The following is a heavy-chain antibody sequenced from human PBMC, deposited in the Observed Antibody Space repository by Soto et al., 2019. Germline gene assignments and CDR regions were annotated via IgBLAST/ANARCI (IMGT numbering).Heavy chain of an antibody. J-gene: IGHJ4*02. CDR1: GGTFSSYA. CDR2: IIPIFGTA. Sequence: QVQLVQSGAEVKKPGSSVKVSCKASGGTFSSYAISWVRQAPGQGLKWMGGIIPIFGTANYAQKFQGRVTITADESTSTAYMELSSLRSEDTAVYYCARRNYYDSSGYYAGFDYWGQGTLVTVSS. D-gene: IGHD3-22*01. CDR3: ARRNYYDSSGYYAGFDY. V-gene: IGHV1-69*01.